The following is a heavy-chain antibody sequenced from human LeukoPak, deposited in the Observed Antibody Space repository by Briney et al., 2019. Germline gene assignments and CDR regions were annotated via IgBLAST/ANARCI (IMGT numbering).Heavy chain of an antibody. V-gene: IGHV3-21*04. D-gene: IGHD2-21*02. CDR2: ISGSSAYI. CDR3: ARDISYCGGDCAPYYFDY. Sequence: PGGSLRLSCAASGFIFSSYSVNWVRQAPGKGLEWVSSISGSSAYIDYADSVKGRFTISRDNAKNSLYLQMSSLRAEDTAVYYCARDISYCGGDCAPYYFDYWGQGTLVTVSS. CDR1: GFIFSSYS. J-gene: IGHJ4*02.